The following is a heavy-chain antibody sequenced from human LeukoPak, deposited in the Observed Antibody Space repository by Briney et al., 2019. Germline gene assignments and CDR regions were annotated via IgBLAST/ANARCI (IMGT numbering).Heavy chain of an antibody. V-gene: IGHV3-23*01. J-gene: IGHJ4*02. D-gene: IGHD6-13*01. CDR1: GFTFSSYA. Sequence: GESLKISCAASGFTFSSYAMSWVRQAPGKGLEWVSAISGSGGSTYYADSVRGRFTISRDNSKNTLYLQMNSLRAEDTAVYYCAKDPYSSSWRYYFDYWGQGTLVTVSS. CDR3: AKDPYSSSWRYYFDY. CDR2: ISGSGGST.